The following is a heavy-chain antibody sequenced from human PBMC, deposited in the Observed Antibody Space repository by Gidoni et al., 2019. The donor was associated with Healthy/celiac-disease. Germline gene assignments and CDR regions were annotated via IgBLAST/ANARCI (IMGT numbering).Heavy chain of an antibody. J-gene: IGHJ4*02. CDR2: ISSSSSYI. Sequence: EVQLVESGGGLVKPGGSLRLSCAASGFTFSSYSMNWVRQAPGKGLEWVSSISSSSSYIYYADSVKGRFTISRDNAKNSLYLQMNSLRAEDTAVYYCARDEWGYGDYSPDYWGQGTLVTVSS. CDR1: GFTFSSYS. D-gene: IGHD4-17*01. V-gene: IGHV3-21*01. CDR3: ARDEWGYGDYSPDY.